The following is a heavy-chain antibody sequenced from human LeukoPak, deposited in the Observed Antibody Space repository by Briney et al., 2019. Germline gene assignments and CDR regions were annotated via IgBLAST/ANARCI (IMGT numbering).Heavy chain of an antibody. V-gene: IGHV4-39*01. J-gene: IGHJ4*02. Sequence: SATLSLTCTVSGGSISSSSYYWGWIRQPPGKGLEWIGSIYYSGSTYYNPSLKSRVTISVDTSKNQFSLKLSSVTAADTAVYYCASMIVVVIKGGNFDYWGQGTLVTVSS. CDR2: IYYSGST. D-gene: IGHD3-22*01. CDR1: GGSISSSSYY. CDR3: ASMIVVVIKGGNFDY.